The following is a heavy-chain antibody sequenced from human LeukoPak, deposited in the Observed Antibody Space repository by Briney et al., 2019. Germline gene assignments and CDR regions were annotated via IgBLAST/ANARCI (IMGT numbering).Heavy chain of an antibody. CDR1: GYTFTGYY. CDR2: INPNSGGT. V-gene: IGHV1-2*02. CDR3: AREWELQEGGDY. J-gene: IGHJ4*02. Sequence: ASVKVSCKASGYTFTGYYIHWVRQAPGQGLEWMGWINPNSGGTNYAQKFQGRVTVTRDTSISTAYMELSRLRSDDTDVYYCAREWELQEGGDYWGQGTLVTVSS. D-gene: IGHD1-26*01.